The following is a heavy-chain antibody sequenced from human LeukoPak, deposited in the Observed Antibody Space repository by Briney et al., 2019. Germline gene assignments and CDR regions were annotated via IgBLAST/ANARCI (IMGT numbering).Heavy chain of an antibody. J-gene: IGHJ5*02. D-gene: IGHD6-13*01. CDR1: GYTFTGYY. CDR2: INPNSGGT. V-gene: IGHV1-2*02. CDR3: ARRRAAGPYNWFDP. Sequence: ASVKVSCKASGYTFTGYYMHWVRQAPGQGLEWMGWINPNSGGTNYAQKFQGRVTMTRDTSISTAYMELSRLRSDDTAVYYCARRRAAGPYNWFDPWGQGTLVTVSS.